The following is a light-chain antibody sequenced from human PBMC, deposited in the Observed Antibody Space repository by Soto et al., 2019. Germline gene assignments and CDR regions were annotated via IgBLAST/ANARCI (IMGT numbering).Light chain of an antibody. CDR2: DAS. CDR1: QRISTW. CDR3: QQYKSYWT. Sequence: DIQMTQPPSTLSASVVDGVTITCRASQRISTWLACYQQKPGTAPKLLISDASSLETGVPSRFSGSGSGTEFTLTINRLQPDDFATYYCQQYKSYWTFGQGTKVDI. J-gene: IGKJ1*01. V-gene: IGKV1-5*01.